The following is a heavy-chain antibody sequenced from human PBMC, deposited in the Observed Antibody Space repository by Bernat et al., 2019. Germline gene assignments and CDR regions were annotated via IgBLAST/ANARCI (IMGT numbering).Heavy chain of an antibody. V-gene: IGHV3-15*01. D-gene: IGHD6-13*01. J-gene: IGHJ3*02. CDR2: IKSKPDGETT. CDR1: GFTFNNAW. CDR3: ARVFRAGPKGDAFDI. Sequence: EVQLVESGGGLVKPGGSLRLSCVASGFTFNNAWMCWVRQAPGKGLAWVGRIKSKPDGETTDYAAPVKGRFTISRDDSENTLSLQMNSLRTEDTALYSCARVFRAGPKGDAFDIWGQGTVVTVSP.